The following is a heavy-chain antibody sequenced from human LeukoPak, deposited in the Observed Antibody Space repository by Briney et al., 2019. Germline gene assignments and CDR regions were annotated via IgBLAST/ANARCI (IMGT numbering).Heavy chain of an antibody. Sequence: GGSLRLSCAASGFTVSSTYMSWVHQAPGKGLEWVSVFYSGDTTYYANSVKGRFTISRDNSKNTLYLQMNSLRAEDTAAYFCARGVPSGVDYFDYWGQGTLVTVSS. V-gene: IGHV3-66*01. J-gene: IGHJ4*02. CDR2: FYSGDTT. D-gene: IGHD6-19*01. CDR3: ARGVPSGVDYFDY. CDR1: GFTVSSTY.